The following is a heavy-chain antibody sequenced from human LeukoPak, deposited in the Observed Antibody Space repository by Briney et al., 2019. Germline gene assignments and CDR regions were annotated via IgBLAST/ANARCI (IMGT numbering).Heavy chain of an antibody. D-gene: IGHD3-3*01. J-gene: IGHJ3*02. CDR3: ARGVSRPPHAAFDI. CDR1: GGTFSSYT. V-gene: IGHV1-69*02. CDR2: IIPILGIA. Sequence: GASVKVSCKASGGTFSSYTISWVRQAPGQGLEWMGRIIPILGIANYAQEFQGRVTITADKSTSTAYMELSSLRSEDTAVYYCARGVSRPPHAAFDIWGQGTMVTVSS.